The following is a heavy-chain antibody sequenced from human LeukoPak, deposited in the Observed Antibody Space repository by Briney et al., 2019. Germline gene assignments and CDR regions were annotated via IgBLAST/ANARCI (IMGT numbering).Heavy chain of an antibody. CDR1: GGSISSYYW. D-gene: IGHD4-17*01. V-gene: IGHV2-70*11. Sequence: TLSLTCTVSGGSISSYYWSWIRQPPGKALEWLARIDWDSDKYYSTSLKTRLTISKDTSKNQVVLTMTNMDPVDTATYYCARRVTSNSFDYWGQGTLVTVSS. CDR2: IDWDSDK. CDR3: ARRVTSNSFDY. J-gene: IGHJ4*02.